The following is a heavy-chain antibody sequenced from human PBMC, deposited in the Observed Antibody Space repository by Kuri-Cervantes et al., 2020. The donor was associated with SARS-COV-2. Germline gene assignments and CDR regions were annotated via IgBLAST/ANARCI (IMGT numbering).Heavy chain of an antibody. V-gene: IGHV3-33*08. Sequence: GGSLRLSCAASGFTFSSYGMHWVRQAPGKGLEWVSVIGYDGSNKYYADSVKGRFTISRDNSKNTLYLQMNSLRAGDTAVYYCARDLVLRYVDWTISGAFDYWGQGTLVTVSS. CDR3: ARDLVLRYVDWTISGAFDY. D-gene: IGHD3-9*01. CDR2: IGYDGSNK. CDR1: GFTFSSYG. J-gene: IGHJ4*02.